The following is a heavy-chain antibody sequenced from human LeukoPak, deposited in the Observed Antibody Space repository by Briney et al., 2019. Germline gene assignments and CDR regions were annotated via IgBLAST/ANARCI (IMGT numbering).Heavy chain of an antibody. CDR3: AKDPHDYVWGSYRDDAFDI. CDR2: ISGSGGST. V-gene: IGHV3-23*01. D-gene: IGHD3-16*02. CDR1: GFTFDDYG. J-gene: IGHJ3*02. Sequence: GGSLRLSCAASGFTFDDYGMSWVRQAPGKGLEWVSGISGSGGSTYNADSVKGRFTISRDNSKNTLYLQMNSLRAEDTAVYYCAKDPHDYVWGSYRDDAFDIWGQGTMVTVSS.